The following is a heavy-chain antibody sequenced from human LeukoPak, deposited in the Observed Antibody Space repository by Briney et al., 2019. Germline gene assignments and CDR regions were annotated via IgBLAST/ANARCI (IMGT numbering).Heavy chain of an antibody. D-gene: IGHD3-16*01. V-gene: IGHV4-30-2*01. Sequence: PSETLSLTCTVSGGSISSGGYYWSWIRQPPGKGLEWIGYIYHSGSTYYNPSLKSRVTISVDRSKNQFSLKLSSVTAADTAVYYCARDYVRGKAPMGVDIWGQGTMVTVSS. CDR2: IYHSGST. CDR3: ARDYVRGKAPMGVDI. J-gene: IGHJ3*02. CDR1: GGSISSGGYY.